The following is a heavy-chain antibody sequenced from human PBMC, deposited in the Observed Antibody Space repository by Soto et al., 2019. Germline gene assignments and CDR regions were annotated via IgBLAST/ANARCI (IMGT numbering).Heavy chain of an antibody. CDR1: GFNFGNFG. V-gene: IGHV3-33*06. Sequence: LRLSCVASGFNFGNFGMHWVRQAPGKGLEWLTVISNDENIKQDSVKGRFTISRDNSKNTLYLQMNSLRAEDTAVYYCAKGMGITMIVVVSDAFDIWGQGTMVTVSS. CDR2: ISNDENIK. D-gene: IGHD3-22*01. J-gene: IGHJ3*02. CDR3: AKGMGITMIVVVSDAFDI.